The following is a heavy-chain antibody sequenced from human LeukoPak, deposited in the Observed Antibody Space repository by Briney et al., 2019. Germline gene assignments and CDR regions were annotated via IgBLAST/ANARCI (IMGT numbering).Heavy chain of an antibody. V-gene: IGHV3-23*01. D-gene: IGHD6-13*01. CDR1: GFTFSSYG. Sequence: GGTLRLSCAASGFTFSSYGMSWVRQAPGKGLEWVSAISGSGGSTYYADSVKGRFTISRDNSKNTLYLRMNSLRAEDTAVYYCAKDRRGSSSWYSFDYWGQGTLVTVSS. CDR2: ISGSGGST. CDR3: AKDRRGSSSWYSFDY. J-gene: IGHJ4*02.